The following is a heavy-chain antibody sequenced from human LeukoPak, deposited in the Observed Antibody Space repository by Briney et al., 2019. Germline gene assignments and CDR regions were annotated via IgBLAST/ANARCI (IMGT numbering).Heavy chain of an antibody. D-gene: IGHD3-9*01. Sequence: PGGSLRLSCAASRFTFSNYWMSWVRQAPGKGLEWVANIQKDGSDKYYVDSVKGRFTISRDNAEKSLYLQMNSLRVEDTAVYYCARAHYDILTGYCRDFDYWGQGTLVTVSS. CDR1: RFTFSNYW. V-gene: IGHV3-7*04. CDR2: IQKDGSDK. J-gene: IGHJ4*02. CDR3: ARAHYDILTGYCRDFDY.